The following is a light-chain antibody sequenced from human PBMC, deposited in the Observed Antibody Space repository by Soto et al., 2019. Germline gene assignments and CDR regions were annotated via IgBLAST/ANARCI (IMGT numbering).Light chain of an antibody. V-gene: IGLV2-14*01. CDR1: SSDVGGYNY. CDR3: SSYTSSSTLYVV. Sequence: QSALTQPASVSGSPGQSITISCTGTSSDVGGYNYVSWYQQHPGKAPKLMIYDVSNRPSGVSNRFSGSKSGNTASLTISGLQAEEEADYYCSSYTSSSTLYVVFGGGTKVTVL. CDR2: DVS. J-gene: IGLJ2*01.